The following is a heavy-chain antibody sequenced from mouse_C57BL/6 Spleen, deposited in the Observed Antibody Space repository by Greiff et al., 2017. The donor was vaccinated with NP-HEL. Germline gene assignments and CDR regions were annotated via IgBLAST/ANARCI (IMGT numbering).Heavy chain of an antibody. Sequence: EVMLVESGGGLVKPGGSLKLSCAASGFTFSSYAMSWVRQTPEKRLEWVATISDGCSYTYYPDNVKGRFTISRDNAKNNLYLQMSHLKSEDTAMYYCARRVYYDYDDWYFDVWGTGTTVTVSS. CDR1: GFTFSSYA. CDR2: ISDGCSYT. J-gene: IGHJ1*03. D-gene: IGHD2-4*01. V-gene: IGHV5-4*03. CDR3: ARRVYYDYDDWYFDV.